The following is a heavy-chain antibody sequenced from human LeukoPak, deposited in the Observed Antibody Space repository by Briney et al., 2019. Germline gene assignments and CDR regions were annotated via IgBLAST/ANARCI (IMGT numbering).Heavy chain of an antibody. CDR3: AKDLRKAYSSSWYGFGY. J-gene: IGHJ4*02. V-gene: IGHV3-11*01. D-gene: IGHD6-13*01. CDR1: GFTFSDYY. Sequence: GGSLRLSCAASGFTFSDYYMSWIRQAPGKGLEWVSYISSSGSAIYYADSVKGRFTISRDNSKNTLYLQMNSLRAEDTAVYYCAKDLRKAYSSSWYGFGYWGQGTLVTVSS. CDR2: ISSSGSAI.